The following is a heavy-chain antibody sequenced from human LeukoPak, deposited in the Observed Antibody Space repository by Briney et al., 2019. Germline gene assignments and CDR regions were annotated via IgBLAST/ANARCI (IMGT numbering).Heavy chain of an antibody. CDR1: GGSIGSYY. J-gene: IGHJ5*02. Sequence: SETLSLTCTVSGGSIGSYYWSWIRQPPGKGLEGIGYINYSGRTNYNPSLMSRVTISVDTSKNQFSLKLRSVAAADTAVYYCARGQARLAWFDPWGQGTLVTVSS. V-gene: IGHV4-59*08. D-gene: IGHD6-19*01. CDR2: INYSGRT. CDR3: ARGQARLAWFDP.